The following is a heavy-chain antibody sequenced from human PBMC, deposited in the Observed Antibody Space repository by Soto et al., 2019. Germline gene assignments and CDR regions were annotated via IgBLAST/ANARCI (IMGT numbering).Heavy chain of an antibody. D-gene: IGHD3-16*02. Sequence: GGSLRLSCAASGFTFNNYAMSWVRQAPGKGLEWVSAISGSGGSTYYAEYVKGRFTISRDNSKNTLNLQMNSLRAEDTAVYYCAKDFYDYIWGNYRARSFDYWGQGTLVTVSS. CDR3: AKDFYDYIWGNYRARSFDY. J-gene: IGHJ4*02. CDR2: ISGSGGST. V-gene: IGHV3-23*01. CDR1: GFTFNNYA.